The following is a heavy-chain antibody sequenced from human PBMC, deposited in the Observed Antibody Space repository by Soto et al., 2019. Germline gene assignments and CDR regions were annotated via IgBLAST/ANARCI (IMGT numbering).Heavy chain of an antibody. CDR3: AKDLVWYYGSGSYLGWFDP. J-gene: IGHJ5*02. V-gene: IGHV3-23*01. CDR2: ISGSGGST. D-gene: IGHD3-10*01. Sequence: GGSLRLSCAASGFTFSSYAMSWVRQAPGKGLEWVSAISGSGGSTYYADSVKGRFTISRDNSKNTLYLQMNSLRAEDTAVYYCAKDLVWYYGSGSYLGWFDPWGQGTLVTVSS. CDR1: GFTFSSYA.